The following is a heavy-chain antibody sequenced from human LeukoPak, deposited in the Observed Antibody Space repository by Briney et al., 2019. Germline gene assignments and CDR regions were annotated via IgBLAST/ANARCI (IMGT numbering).Heavy chain of an antibody. Sequence: SETLSLTCTVSDGSVWTGDYYWGWIRQSPGKGLEWIGNVFYTGRTYYNPSLKSPATISVDTSRNQFSLRLNSVTAADTAVYYCARYRIYYYDSGSYPEGYFDYWGQGTLVTVSS. D-gene: IGHD3-22*01. V-gene: IGHV4-39*01. CDR3: ARYRIYYYDSGSYPEGYFDY. CDR1: DGSVWTGDYY. J-gene: IGHJ4*02. CDR2: VFYTGRT.